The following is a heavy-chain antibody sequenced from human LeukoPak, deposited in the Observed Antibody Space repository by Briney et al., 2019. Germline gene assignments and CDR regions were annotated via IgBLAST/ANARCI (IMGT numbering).Heavy chain of an antibody. J-gene: IGHJ4*02. Sequence: QPGRSLRLSCAASGFTFDDYAMHWVRHTPGKGLEWVSGISWNSGIIGYADSVKGRFTIPRDNAKNSLYLQMNSLRAEDMALYYCSKDRSTVTTGEFDYWGQGTLVTVSS. CDR1: GFTFDDYA. D-gene: IGHD4-17*01. V-gene: IGHV3-9*03. CDR3: SKDRSTVTTGEFDY. CDR2: ISWNSGII.